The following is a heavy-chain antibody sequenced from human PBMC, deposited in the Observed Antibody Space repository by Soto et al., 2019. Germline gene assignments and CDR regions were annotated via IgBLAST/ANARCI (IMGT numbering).Heavy chain of an antibody. D-gene: IGHD2-15*01. V-gene: IGHV4-34*01. J-gene: IGHJ3*02. CDR1: GGFVTSGSYY. CDR3: ALVERGTSTAVVDGVEI. CDR2: MSHSGGP. Sequence: QVQLQQWGAGLLKPSETLSLTCAVYGGFVTSGSYYWSWIRQPPGKGLEWIGEMSHSGGPQSHPSSKVRATIMVHTSKKLVTLKLSSVTAAATALYYCALVERGTSTAVVDGVEIWGQGPMVTVSS.